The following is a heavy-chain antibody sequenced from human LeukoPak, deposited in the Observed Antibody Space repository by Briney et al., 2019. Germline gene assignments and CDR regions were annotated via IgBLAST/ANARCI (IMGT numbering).Heavy chain of an antibody. CDR3: ARGRGGYCSGGSCYPTSYNWSDP. CDR1: GGTFSSYA. CDR2: IIPIFGTA. V-gene: IGHV1-69*13. D-gene: IGHD2-15*01. J-gene: IGHJ5*02. Sequence: SVKVSCKASGGTFSSYAISWVRQAPGQGLEWMGGIIPIFGTANYAQKFQGRVTITADESTSTAYMELSSLRSEDTAVYYCARGRGGYCSGGSCYPTSYNWSDPWGQGTLVTVSS.